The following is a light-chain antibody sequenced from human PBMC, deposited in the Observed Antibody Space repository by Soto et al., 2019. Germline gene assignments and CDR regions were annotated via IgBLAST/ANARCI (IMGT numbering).Light chain of an antibody. Sequence: QPALTQPRSVSGSPGQSVTISCTGTSSDVGTYDFVSWYQQHPGKAPRLMIFDVSERPSGVPDRFSGSQSGNTASLTIAGLQAEDEADYYCCLYAVTFYVFGTGTKVTVL. J-gene: IGLJ1*01. V-gene: IGLV2-11*01. CDR1: SSDVGTYDF. CDR3: CLYAVTFYV. CDR2: DVS.